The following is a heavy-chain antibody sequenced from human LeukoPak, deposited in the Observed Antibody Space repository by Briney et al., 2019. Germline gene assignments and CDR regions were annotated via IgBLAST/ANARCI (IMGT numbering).Heavy chain of an antibody. CDR1: GFTFSSYA. D-gene: IGHD5-12*01. Sequence: GGSLRLSCAASGFTFSSYAMHWVRQAPGKGLEWVAVISYDGSNKYYADSVKGRFTISRDNSKNTLYLQMNSLRAEDTAVYYCARDRYSGYDFSLDYFDYWGQGTLVTVSS. J-gene: IGHJ4*02. CDR3: ARDRYSGYDFSLDYFDY. CDR2: ISYDGSNK. V-gene: IGHV3-30-3*01.